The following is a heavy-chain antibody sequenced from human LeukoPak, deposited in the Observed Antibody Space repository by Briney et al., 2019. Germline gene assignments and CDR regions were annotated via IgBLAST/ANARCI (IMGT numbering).Heavy chain of an antibody. CDR3: ARGQQLIPYAFDI. J-gene: IGHJ3*02. V-gene: IGHV4-61*02. D-gene: IGHD6-13*01. Sequence: SETLSLTCTVSGGSISSSSYYWGWIRQPAGKRLEWIGRIYTSGSTNYNPSLKSRVTMSVDTSKNQFSLKLSSVTAADTAVYYCARGQQLIPYAFDIWGQGTMVTVSS. CDR2: IYTSGST. CDR1: GGSISSSSYY.